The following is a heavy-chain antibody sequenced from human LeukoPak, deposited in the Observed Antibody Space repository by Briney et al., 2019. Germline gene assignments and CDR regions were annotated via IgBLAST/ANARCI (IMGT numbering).Heavy chain of an antibody. V-gene: IGHV3-30*03. Sequence: GGSLRLSCAASGFTFSRYGMHWVRQAPGEGLEWVAVISYDGTNKYYADSVKGRFTISRDNSKNTLYLQMNSLRAEDTAVYYCARDSGGIVVVPAAEYSSSWYFGYWGQGTLVTVSS. D-gene: IGHD2-2*01. J-gene: IGHJ4*02. CDR1: GFTFSRYG. CDR2: ISYDGTNK. CDR3: ARDSGGIVVVPAAEYSSSWYFGY.